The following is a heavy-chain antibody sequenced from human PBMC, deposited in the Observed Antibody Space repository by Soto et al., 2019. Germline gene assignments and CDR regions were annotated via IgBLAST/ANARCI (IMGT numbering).Heavy chain of an antibody. V-gene: IGHV4-30-2*01. Sequence: QLQLQESGSGLVKPSQTLSLTCAVSGASMSSGVYSWSWIRQPPGKGLEWIGYTYDTGSTYYNPSLKPRVTISADMSKNHLSLTLTSVTAADTAVYYCARDRGTGSFYPTWGQGILVTVSS. CDR3: ARDRGTGSFYPT. CDR2: TYDTGST. CDR1: GASMSSGVYS. D-gene: IGHD3-10*01. J-gene: IGHJ5*02.